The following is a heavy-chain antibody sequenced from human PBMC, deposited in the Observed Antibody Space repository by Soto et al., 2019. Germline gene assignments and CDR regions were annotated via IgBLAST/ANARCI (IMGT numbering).Heavy chain of an antibody. D-gene: IGHD2-15*01. CDR3: ARDSRDIVVVVAATFDY. Sequence: ASVKVSCKASGYTFTSYGISWVRQAPGQGLEWMGWISAYNGNTNYAQKLQGRVTMTTDTSTSTAYMELRSLRSDDTAVYYCARDSRDIVVVVAATFDYWGQGTLVTVSS. CDR1: GYTFTSYG. J-gene: IGHJ4*02. V-gene: IGHV1-18*01. CDR2: ISAYNGNT.